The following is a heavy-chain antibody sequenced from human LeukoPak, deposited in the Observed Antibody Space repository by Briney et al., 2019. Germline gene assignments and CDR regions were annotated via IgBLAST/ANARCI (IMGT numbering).Heavy chain of an antibody. Sequence: PSETLSLTCTVSGGSISSYYWSWIRQPPGKGLEWIGYIYYSGSTNYNPSLKSRVTISVDTSKNQFSLKLSSVTAADTAVYYCARGYDFWSGYPPGRFDYWGQGTLVTVSS. CDR1: GGSISSYY. CDR3: ARGYDFWSGYPPGRFDY. CDR2: IYYSGST. V-gene: IGHV4-59*12. D-gene: IGHD3-3*01. J-gene: IGHJ4*02.